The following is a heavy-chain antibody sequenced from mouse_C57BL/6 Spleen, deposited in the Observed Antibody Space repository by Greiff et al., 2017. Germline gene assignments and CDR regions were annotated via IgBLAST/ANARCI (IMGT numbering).Heavy chain of an antibody. CDR1: GYTFTGYW. Sequence: QVQLQQSGAELMKPGASVKLSCKATGYTFTGYWIEWVKQRPGHGLEWIGEILPGSGSTNYNEKFKGKATFTADTSSNTAYMQLISLTTEDSAIYYCARGDSNPLWYFDVWGTGTTVTVSS. CDR3: ARGDSNPLWYFDV. CDR2: ILPGSGST. J-gene: IGHJ1*03. V-gene: IGHV1-9*01. D-gene: IGHD2-5*01.